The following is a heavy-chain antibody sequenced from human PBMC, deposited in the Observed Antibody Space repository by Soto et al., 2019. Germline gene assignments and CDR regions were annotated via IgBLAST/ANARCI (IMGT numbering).Heavy chain of an antibody. CDR3: ARDLGIAAAGTESWFDP. CDR1: GYTFTSYA. J-gene: IGHJ5*02. Sequence: GAAVKVSCKASGYTFTSYAMHWVRQAPGQRLEWMGWINAGNGNTKYSQKFQGRVTITRDTSASTAYMELSSLRSEDTAVYYCARDLGIAAAGTESWFDPWGQGTLVTVSS. D-gene: IGHD6-13*01. CDR2: INAGNGNT. V-gene: IGHV1-3*01.